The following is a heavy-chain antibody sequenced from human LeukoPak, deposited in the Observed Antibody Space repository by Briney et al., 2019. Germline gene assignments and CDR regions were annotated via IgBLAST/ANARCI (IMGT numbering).Heavy chain of an antibody. J-gene: IGHJ5*02. D-gene: IGHD4-17*01. Sequence: PSETLSPTCTVSGGSINGYYWTWIRQPPGKGLEWIGYISDSGSTNYNPSLKSRVTMSVDSSNTEFSLRLNYVTAADTAVYYCARVFRGAVTSNWFHPCGQGTLVTVSS. CDR1: GGSINGYY. CDR2: ISDSGST. V-gene: IGHV4-59*01. CDR3: ARVFRGAVTSNWFHP.